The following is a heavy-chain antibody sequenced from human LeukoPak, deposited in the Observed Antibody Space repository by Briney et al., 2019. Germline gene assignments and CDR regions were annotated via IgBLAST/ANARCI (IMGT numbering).Heavy chain of an antibody. CDR1: GYTFTSYG. D-gene: IGHD3-3*01. Sequence: ASVKVSCKASGYTFTSYGTSWVRQAPGQGLEWMGWISAYNGNTNYAQKLQGRVTMTTDTSTSTAYMELRSLRSDDTAVYYCARDRYYDFWSGYYTSYYYYYMDVWGKGTTVTVSS. J-gene: IGHJ6*03. V-gene: IGHV1-18*01. CDR3: ARDRYYDFWSGYYTSYYYYYMDV. CDR2: ISAYNGNT.